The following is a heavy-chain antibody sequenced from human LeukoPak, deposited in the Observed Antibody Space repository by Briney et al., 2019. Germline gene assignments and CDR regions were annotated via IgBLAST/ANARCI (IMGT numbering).Heavy chain of an antibody. CDR2: LFSDGTT. CDR3: AKDQDIVVVPAAGFDY. V-gene: IGHV3-53*05. D-gene: IGHD2-2*01. Sequence: GGSLRLSCAASGFTVSINYMSWVRQAPGKGLEWVSMLFSDGTTHYTDSVKGRFTISRDTSKNTIYLQMNSLRAEDTAVYYCAKDQDIVVVPAAGFDYWGQGTLVTVSS. CDR1: GFTVSINY. J-gene: IGHJ4*02.